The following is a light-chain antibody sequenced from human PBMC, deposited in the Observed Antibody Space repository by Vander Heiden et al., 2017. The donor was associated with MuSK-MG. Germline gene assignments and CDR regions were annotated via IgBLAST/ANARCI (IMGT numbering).Light chain of an antibody. CDR3: QQYNSYSPWT. V-gene: IGKV1-5*03. J-gene: IGKJ1*01. CDR1: QSISSW. CDR2: KAS. Sequence: DIQMTQSPSTLSASVGDRVTITCRASQSISSWLAWYQQKPGKAPKLLIYKASSLESGVPSRFSGSGYGTEFTLTISSRQPDDFAPYYCQQYNSYSPWTFGQGTKVEIK.